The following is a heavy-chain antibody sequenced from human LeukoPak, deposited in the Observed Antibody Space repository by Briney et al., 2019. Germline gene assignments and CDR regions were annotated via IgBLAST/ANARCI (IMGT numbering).Heavy chain of an antibody. J-gene: IGHJ6*04. D-gene: IGHD3-10*02. Sequence: GGSLRLSCGASGFTFDSYAMNWVRQAPGKGLEWVSGISATGGTTNYADSVKGRFTISRDNSKNTLYLQMNSLRAEDTAVYYCAELGITMIGGVWGKGTTVTISS. CDR2: ISATGGTT. CDR1: GFTFDSYA. CDR3: AELGITMIGGV. V-gene: IGHV3-23*01.